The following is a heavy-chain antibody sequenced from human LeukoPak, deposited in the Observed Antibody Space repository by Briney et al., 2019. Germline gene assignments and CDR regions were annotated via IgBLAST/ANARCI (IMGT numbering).Heavy chain of an antibody. CDR3: VCGGRNDY. V-gene: IGHV3-21*01. Sequence: PRGSLRLSCAASGFTFSSYSMNWVRQAPEKGLEWVSSISSSSSYIYYADSVKGRFTISRDNAKNSLYLQMNSLRAEDTAVYYCVCGGRNDYWGQGTLVTVSS. J-gene: IGHJ4*02. CDR1: GFTFSSYS. D-gene: IGHD2-15*01. CDR2: ISSSSSYI.